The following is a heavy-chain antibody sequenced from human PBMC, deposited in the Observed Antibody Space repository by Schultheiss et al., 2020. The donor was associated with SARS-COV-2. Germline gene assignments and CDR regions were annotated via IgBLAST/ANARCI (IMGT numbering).Heavy chain of an antibody. CDR3: VKDGLIAEVPAPTAYGMDV. V-gene: IGHV3-23*01. J-gene: IGHJ6*02. Sequence: GGSLRLSCTVSGFSFGNYWMHWVRQVPGKGPVWVSGISGTGGSTYYADSVKGRFAISRDNSKNTLFLQMDSVRAEDTAIYYCVKDGLIAEVPAPTAYGMDVWGQGTTVTVSS. D-gene: IGHD2-2*01. CDR1: GFSFGNYW. CDR2: ISGTGGST.